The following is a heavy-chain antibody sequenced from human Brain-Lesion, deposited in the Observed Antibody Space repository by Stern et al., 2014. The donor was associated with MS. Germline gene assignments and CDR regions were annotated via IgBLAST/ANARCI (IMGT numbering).Heavy chain of an antibody. D-gene: IGHD6-19*01. Sequence: EMQLVESGGGLVQPGGSLRLSCAASGFTFSNYCMNWVRQAPGKGLEWVANVKQAGSKTYYVDSVKGRFTISRDTTKHSLYLSMLNLRAEGTAVYYCVRAAFTTGWYYWYFDLWGRGTLVTVSS. V-gene: IGHV3-7*01. CDR2: VKQAGSKT. J-gene: IGHJ2*01. CDR3: VRAAFTTGWYYWYFDL. CDR1: GFTFSNYC.